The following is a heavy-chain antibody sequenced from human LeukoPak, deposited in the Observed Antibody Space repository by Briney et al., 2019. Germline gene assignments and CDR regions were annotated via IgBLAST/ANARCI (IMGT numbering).Heavy chain of an antibody. Sequence: ASVKVSCKASGYTFASYYMHWVRQAPGQGLEWMGIINPSGGSTSYAQKFQGRVTMTRDMSTSTVYMELSSLRSDDTAVYYCARYFDWLPFDSWGQGTLVTVSS. V-gene: IGHV1-46*01. CDR1: GYTFASYY. CDR2: INPSGGST. CDR3: ARYFDWLPFDS. D-gene: IGHD3-9*01. J-gene: IGHJ4*02.